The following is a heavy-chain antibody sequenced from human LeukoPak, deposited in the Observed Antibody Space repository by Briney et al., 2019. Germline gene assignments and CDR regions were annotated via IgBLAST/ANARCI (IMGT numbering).Heavy chain of an antibody. CDR1: GDSISGSPYY. D-gene: IGHD6-13*01. Sequence: SETLSLTCTVSGDSISGSPYYWAWIRQTPGKGFDWIGSIYHKGNTYYNPSLKSRVVISVDTSKNQFSLKLASLTAADTAVYYCARPPDLAATGYWGQGTLVTVSS. J-gene: IGHJ4*02. V-gene: IGHV4-39*01. CDR3: ARPPDLAATGY. CDR2: IYHKGNT.